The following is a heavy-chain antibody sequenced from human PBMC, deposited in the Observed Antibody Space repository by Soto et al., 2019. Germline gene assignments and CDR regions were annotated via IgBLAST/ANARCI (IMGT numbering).Heavy chain of an antibody. CDR2: IYHSGST. D-gene: IGHD1-1*01. CDR3: ARGGTGTPPDYYYYGMDV. Sequence: PSETLSLTCAVSGGSISSGGYSWSWIRQPPGKGLEWIGYIYHSGSTYYNPSLKSRVTISVDRSKNQFSLKLSSVTAADTAVYYCARGGTGTPPDYYYYGMDVWGQGTTVTVSS. V-gene: IGHV4-30-2*01. CDR1: GGSISSGGYS. J-gene: IGHJ6*02.